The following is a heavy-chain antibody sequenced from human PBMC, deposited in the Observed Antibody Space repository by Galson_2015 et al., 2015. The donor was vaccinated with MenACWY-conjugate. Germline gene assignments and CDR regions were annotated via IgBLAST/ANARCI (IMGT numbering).Heavy chain of an antibody. Sequence: SLRLSCAVSGFTFPNAVIHWIRQAPGKGLEWISAVTGNADDITYADSVKGRFTVYRDNSKNTVYLQIHSLRGADSALYYCAIPGVRESYSGVDFWGQGTTVTVSS. D-gene: IGHD3-10*01. J-gene: IGHJ6*02. V-gene: IGHV3-23*01. CDR3: AIPGVRESYSGVDF. CDR1: GFTFPNAV. CDR2: VTGNADDI.